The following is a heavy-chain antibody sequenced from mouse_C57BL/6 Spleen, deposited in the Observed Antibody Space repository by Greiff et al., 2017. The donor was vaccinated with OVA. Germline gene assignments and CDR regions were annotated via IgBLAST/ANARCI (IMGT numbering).Heavy chain of an antibody. V-gene: IGHV1-42*01. CDR3: ARRTVLLYFDY. Sequence: EVQLVESGPELVKPGASVKISCKASGYSFTGYYMNWVKQSPEKSLEWIGEINPSTGGTTYNQKFKAKATLTVDKSSSTAYMQLKSLTSEDSAVYYCARRTVLLYFDYWGQGTTLTVSS. J-gene: IGHJ2*01. D-gene: IGHD4-1*01. CDR2: INPSTGGT. CDR1: GYSFTGYY.